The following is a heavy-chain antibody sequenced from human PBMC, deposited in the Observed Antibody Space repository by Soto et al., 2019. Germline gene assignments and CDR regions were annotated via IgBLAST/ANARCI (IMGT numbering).Heavy chain of an antibody. D-gene: IGHD6-13*01. CDR2: INHSGST. Sequence: PSETLSLTCAVYGGSFSGYYWSWIRQPPGKGLEWIGEINHSGSTNYNPSLKSRVTISVDTSKNQFSLKLSSVTAADTAVYYCARELERQLAFDYWGQGTLVTVSS. CDR3: ARELERQLAFDY. V-gene: IGHV4-34*01. CDR1: GGSFSGYY. J-gene: IGHJ4*02.